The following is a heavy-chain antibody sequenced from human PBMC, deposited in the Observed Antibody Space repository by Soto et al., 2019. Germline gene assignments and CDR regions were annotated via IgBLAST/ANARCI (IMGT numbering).Heavy chain of an antibody. CDR1: GFTFSGHA. D-gene: IGHD6-19*01. V-gene: IGHV3-33*01. J-gene: IGHJ6*02. Sequence: QVQLVESGGGVAQPGRSLRLSCTVSGFTFSGHAMHWVRQAPVKGLEWVTQIWYDGSNKYYAESVKGRFTISRDNSKNTLYLQMNSLRVEDTAVYYCARDGQGLAPYALDVWGQGTSVTVSS. CDR2: IWYDGSNK. CDR3: ARDGQGLAPYALDV.